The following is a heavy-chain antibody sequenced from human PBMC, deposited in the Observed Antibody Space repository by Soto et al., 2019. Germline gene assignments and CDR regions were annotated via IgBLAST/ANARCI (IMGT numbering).Heavy chain of an antibody. Sequence: QVQLVESGGGVVQPGRSLRLSCAASGFTFSSYGMHWVRQAPGKGLEWVAVISYDGSNKYYADSVKGRFTISRDNSKNTPYLQMNSLSAEDTAVYYCAKDTIREVIWFGSPIDYWGQGTLVTVSS. CDR3: AKDTIREVIWFGSPIDY. D-gene: IGHD3-10*01. V-gene: IGHV3-30*18. CDR1: GFTFSSYG. CDR2: ISYDGSNK. J-gene: IGHJ4*02.